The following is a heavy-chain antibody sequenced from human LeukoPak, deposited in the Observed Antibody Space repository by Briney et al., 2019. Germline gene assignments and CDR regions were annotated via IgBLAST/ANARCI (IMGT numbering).Heavy chain of an antibody. V-gene: IGHV3-23*01. Sequence: GGSLRLSCAASGFTFNSYAMYWVRQAPGKGLEWVSGIHGSGGNAHYADSVKGRFTISRDNSKNTVYLQMNSLRAEDTAVYYCARDGGLHTNFDYWGQGTLVTVSS. D-gene: IGHD2-15*01. CDR1: GFTFNSYA. CDR3: ARDGGLHTNFDY. CDR2: IHGSGGNA. J-gene: IGHJ4*02.